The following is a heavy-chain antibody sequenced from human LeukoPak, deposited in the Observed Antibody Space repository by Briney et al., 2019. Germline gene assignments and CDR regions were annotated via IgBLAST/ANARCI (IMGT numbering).Heavy chain of an antibody. CDR1: GFTFSSSA. CDR2: ITGNGATT. Sequence: GGPLRLSCAGSGFTFSSSAMSWVRQTPGKGLEWVSSITGNGATTSYSDSVKGRFTISRDNSKNTLSLQMNSLRVEDTAVYYCGKERRGVCTEMVRSYYIEVWGQGTLVTVSS. D-gene: IGHD3-10*01. J-gene: IGHJ4*02. V-gene: IGHV3-23*01. CDR3: GKERRGVCTEMVRSYYIEV.